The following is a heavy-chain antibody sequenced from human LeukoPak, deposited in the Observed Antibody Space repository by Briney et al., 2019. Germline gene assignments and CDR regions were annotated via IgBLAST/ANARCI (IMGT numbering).Heavy chain of an antibody. CDR2: VSDDGGSP. CDR3: ARAPILEWLLFPYYYYYMDV. Sequence: GGSLRLSCAASGFTFSNYAMSWVRQAAGKGLEWVSAVSDDGGSPYYADSVKGRFTISRDNAKNSLYLQMNSLRAEDTAVYYCARAPILEWLLFPYYYYYMDVWGKGTTVTVSS. V-gene: IGHV3-23*01. D-gene: IGHD3-3*01. CDR1: GFTFSNYA. J-gene: IGHJ6*03.